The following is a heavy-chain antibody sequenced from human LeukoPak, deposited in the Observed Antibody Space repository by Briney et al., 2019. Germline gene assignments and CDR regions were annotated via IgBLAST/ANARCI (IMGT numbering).Heavy chain of an antibody. CDR1: GGSISSSSYC. J-gene: IGHJ5*02. CDR2: IFYSGGT. V-gene: IGHV4-39*01. Sequence: SETLSLTCTVSGGSISSSSYCWGWLRQPPGKGLQWIGSIFYSGGTYYSPSLKSRVTISVDTSNNQFSLKRSSVTAADTAVYYCARRGSGLDWFDPWGQGTLVTVSS. D-gene: IGHD6-19*01. CDR3: ARRGSGLDWFDP.